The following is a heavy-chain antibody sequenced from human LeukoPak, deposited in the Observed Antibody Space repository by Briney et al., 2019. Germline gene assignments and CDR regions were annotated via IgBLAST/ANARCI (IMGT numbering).Heavy chain of an antibody. Sequence: ASVTVSCKASGYTFTGYYMHRVRQAPGQGLEWMGRINPNSGGTNYAQKFQGRVTMTRDTSISTAYMEMSGLRSDDTAVYYCATVYGGLHWGQGTLVTVSS. V-gene: IGHV1-2*06. CDR1: GYTFTGYY. CDR2: INPNSGGT. CDR3: ATVYGGLH. D-gene: IGHD4-23*01. J-gene: IGHJ4*02.